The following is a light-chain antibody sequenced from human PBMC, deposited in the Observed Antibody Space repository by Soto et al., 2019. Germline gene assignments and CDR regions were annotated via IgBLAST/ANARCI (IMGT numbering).Light chain of an antibody. J-gene: IGKJ3*01. Sequence: DIQMTQCPSTLSASVGDGVTSTCRASQSISNSLAWYQQKPGKAPKFLIYKASTLESGVPSRFSGSGSGTEFTLTITSLQPDDFATYYCQQYRSYPFTFAPGTKVDI. CDR3: QQYRSYPFT. CDR1: QSISNS. CDR2: KAS. V-gene: IGKV1-5*03.